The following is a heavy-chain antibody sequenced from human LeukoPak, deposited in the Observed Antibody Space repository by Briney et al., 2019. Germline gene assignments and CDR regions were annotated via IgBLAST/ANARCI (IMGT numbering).Heavy chain of an antibody. CDR2: IYYSGST. J-gene: IGHJ3*02. Sequence: SETLSLTCTVSGGSISSSSYYWGWIRQPPGKGLEWIGSIYYSGSTYYNPSLKSRVTISVDTSKNQFSLKLSSVTAADTAVYYCARAKTEMATMIDAFDIWGQGTMVTVSS. V-gene: IGHV4-39*07. CDR1: GGSISSSSYY. D-gene: IGHD5-24*01. CDR3: ARAKTEMATMIDAFDI.